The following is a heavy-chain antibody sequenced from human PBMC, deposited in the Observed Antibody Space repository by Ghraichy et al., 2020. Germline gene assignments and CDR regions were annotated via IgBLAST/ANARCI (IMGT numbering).Heavy chain of an antibody. J-gene: IGHJ4*02. Sequence: SETLSLTCTVSGGSISSDGYYWNWVRQRPGEGLEWIGYIDHSGSTYSNPSLKSRVAISVDTSKKEFSLKLNSATAADTAMYYCARAKRFGTTRLGEVTLLGFEDWGPGTLVIVSS. V-gene: IGHV4-31*03. CDR3: ARAKRFGTTRLGEVTLLGFED. D-gene: IGHD3-3*01. CDR1: GGSISSDGYY. CDR2: IDHSGST.